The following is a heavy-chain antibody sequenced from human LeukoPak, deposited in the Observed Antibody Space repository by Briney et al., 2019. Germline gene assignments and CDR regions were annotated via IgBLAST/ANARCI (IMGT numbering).Heavy chain of an antibody. V-gene: IGHV3-9*01. CDR3: AKDLGITGTTD. CDR1: GFTFDDYA. D-gene: IGHD1-20*01. Sequence: GRSLRLSCAASGFTFDDYAMHWVRQAPGKGLEWVSGISWNSGSIGYADSVKGRFTISRDNAKNSLYLQMNSLRAEDTALYYSAKDLGITGTTDWGQGTLVTVSS. CDR2: ISWNSGSI. J-gene: IGHJ4*02.